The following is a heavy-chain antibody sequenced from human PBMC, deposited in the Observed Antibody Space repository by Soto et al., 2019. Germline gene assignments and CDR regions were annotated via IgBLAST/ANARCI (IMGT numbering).Heavy chain of an antibody. CDR1: GFTFSSYW. J-gene: IGHJ3*02. CDR2: IKQDGSEK. D-gene: IGHD4-17*01. Sequence: PGGSLRLSCAASGFTFSSYWMSWVRQAPGKGLEWVANIKQDGSEKYYVDSVKGRFTISRDNAKNSLYLQMNSLRAEDTAVYYCARDRAVTTKDNDAFDIWGQGTMVTVSS. V-gene: IGHV3-7*01. CDR3: ARDRAVTTKDNDAFDI.